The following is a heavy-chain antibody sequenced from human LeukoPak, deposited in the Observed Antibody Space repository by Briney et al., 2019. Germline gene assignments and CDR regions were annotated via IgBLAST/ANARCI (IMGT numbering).Heavy chain of an antibody. CDR2: ISSSGSTI. CDR3: ARDGEVRGYYYGSGTSYYMDV. V-gene: IGHV3-48*03. Sequence: GGSLRLSCAASGFTFSSYEMNWVRQAPGKGLEWVSYISSSGSTIYYADSVKGRFTISRDNAKNSLYLQMNSLRAEDTAVYYCARDGEVRGYYYGSGTSYYMDVWGKGTTVAVSS. CDR1: GFTFSSYE. J-gene: IGHJ6*03. D-gene: IGHD3-10*01.